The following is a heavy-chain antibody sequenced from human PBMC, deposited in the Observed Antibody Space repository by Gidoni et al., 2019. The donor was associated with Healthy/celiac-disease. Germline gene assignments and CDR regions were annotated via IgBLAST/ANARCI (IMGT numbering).Heavy chain of an antibody. Sequence: QVQLVESGGGLVKPGGSLRLSCAASGFPFSDYYMSWIRQAPGKGLVWVSYISSSGSTIYYADSVKGRFTISRDNAKNSLYLQMNSLRAEDTAVYYCARETIGSTVTTGALDYWGQETLGTVSS. J-gene: IGHJ4*02. CDR2: ISSSGSTI. CDR1: GFPFSDYY. CDR3: ARETIGSTVTTGALDY. D-gene: IGHD4-17*01. V-gene: IGHV3-11*01.